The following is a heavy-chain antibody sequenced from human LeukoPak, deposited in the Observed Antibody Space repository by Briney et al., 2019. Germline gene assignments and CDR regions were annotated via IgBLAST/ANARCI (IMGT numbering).Heavy chain of an antibody. Sequence: SETLSLTCTVSGGSTSNYFCTRLRQSAGKGLEWIGRIHTSGSTNYNPSLKSRVSMSVDTSKNQSSLKLSSVTAADTAVYYCARDPEGHGYYFDYWGQGALVTVSS. J-gene: IGHJ4*02. CDR1: GGSTSNYF. CDR2: IHTSGST. CDR3: ARDPEGHGYYFDY. D-gene: IGHD3-3*01. V-gene: IGHV4-4*07.